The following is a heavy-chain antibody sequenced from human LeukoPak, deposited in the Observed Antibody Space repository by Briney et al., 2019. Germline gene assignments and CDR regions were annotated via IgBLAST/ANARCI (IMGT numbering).Heavy chain of an antibody. J-gene: IGHJ4*02. CDR3: ARDPLAFAAGTSDFDY. Sequence: GGSLRLSCAASGFTFSSYAMHWVGQAPGKGLEWVAVISYDGSNKYYADSVKGRFTISRDNSKNTLYLQMNSLRAEDTAVYYCARDPLAFAAGTSDFDYWGQGTLVTVSS. D-gene: IGHD6-13*01. V-gene: IGHV3-30-3*01. CDR2: ISYDGSNK. CDR1: GFTFSSYA.